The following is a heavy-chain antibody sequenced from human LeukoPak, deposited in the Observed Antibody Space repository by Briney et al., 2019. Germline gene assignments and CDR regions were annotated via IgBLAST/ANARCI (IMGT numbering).Heavy chain of an antibody. CDR1: GFTFSSYG. J-gene: IGHJ4*02. V-gene: IGHV3-33*01. CDR3: AREGTKIQLWLRPKYYFDY. D-gene: IGHD5-18*01. Sequence: PGRSLRLSCAASGFTFSSYGMHWVRQAPGKGLEWVAVIWYDGSNKYYADSVKGRFTISRDNSKNTLYLQMNSLRAEDTAVYSCAREGTKIQLWLRPKYYFDYWGQGTLVTVSS. CDR2: IWYDGSNK.